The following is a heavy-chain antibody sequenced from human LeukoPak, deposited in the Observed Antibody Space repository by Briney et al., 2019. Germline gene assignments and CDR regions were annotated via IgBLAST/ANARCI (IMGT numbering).Heavy chain of an antibody. CDR2: MYSSGST. V-gene: IGHV4-30-4*01. J-gene: IGHJ4*02. CDR3: ARLAPYSSGPHFDY. CDR1: GGSISSGDSY. Sequence: SETLSLTCTVSGGSISSGDSYWSWIRQPPGKGLEWIGYMYSSGSTYYNPSLKSRVTISVDTSKNQFSLKLSSVTAADTAMYYCARLAPYSSGPHFDYWGQGILVTVSS. D-gene: IGHD6-19*01.